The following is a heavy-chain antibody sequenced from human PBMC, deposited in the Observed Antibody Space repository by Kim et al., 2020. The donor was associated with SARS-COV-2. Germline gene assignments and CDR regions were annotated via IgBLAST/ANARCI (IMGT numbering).Heavy chain of an antibody. D-gene: IGHD3-16*02. CDR1: GGSISSYY. J-gene: IGHJ4*02. V-gene: IGHV4-59*13. Sequence: SETLSLTCTVSGGSISSYYWSWIRQPPGKGLEWIGYIYYSGSTNYNPSLKSRVTISVDTSKNQFSLKLSSVTAADTAVYYCARVTWGSYQDWGQGTLVTVSS. CDR2: IYYSGST. CDR3: ARVTWGSYQD.